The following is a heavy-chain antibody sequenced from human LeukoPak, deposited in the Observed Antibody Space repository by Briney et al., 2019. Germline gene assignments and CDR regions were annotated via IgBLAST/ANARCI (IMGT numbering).Heavy chain of an antibody. CDR2: ISGSGGTT. J-gene: IGHJ4*02. D-gene: IGHD6-13*01. V-gene: IGHV3-23*01. CDR1: GFTFRSYA. Sequence: QTGGSLRLSCAASGFTFRSYAMSWVRQAPGEGLEWVSGISGSGGTTYYADSVKGRFTISRDNSRNTLYLQMNSPRAEDTAVYYCAILPGYSSGWYEVNYWGQGTLVTVSS. CDR3: AILPGYSSGWYEVNY.